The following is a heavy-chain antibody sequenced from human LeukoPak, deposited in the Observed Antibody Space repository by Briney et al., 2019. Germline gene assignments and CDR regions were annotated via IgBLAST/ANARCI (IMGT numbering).Heavy chain of an antibody. CDR3: AIELTGSFYFDN. J-gene: IGHJ4*02. Sequence: ASVKVSCKASGYTFTGYYIHWVRQAPGQGLEWMGWFNPHSGGTNYAQKFQGRVTMTRDTSISTAYMELSTLRSDDTAVYYCAIELTGSFYFDNWGQGTLVTVSS. V-gene: IGHV1-2*02. CDR1: GYTFTGYY. CDR2: FNPHSGGT. D-gene: IGHD2-8*02.